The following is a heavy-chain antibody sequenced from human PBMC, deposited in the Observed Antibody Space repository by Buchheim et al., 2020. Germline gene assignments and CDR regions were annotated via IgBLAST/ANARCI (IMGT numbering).Heavy chain of an antibody. J-gene: IGHJ4*01. CDR1: GGSVRSGSW. CDR2: IYHSGST. V-gene: IGHV4-4*02. Sequence: QVQLQESGPGLVKPSGTLSLTCAVSGGSVRSGSWWSWVRQPPGKGLEWIGEIYHSGSTNYSPSLKSRVPISVDKSKNQFSPKLSSVTAADTAVYYCASLVPGAYFDYWGPGTL. CDR3: ASLVPGAYFDY. D-gene: IGHD2-2*01.